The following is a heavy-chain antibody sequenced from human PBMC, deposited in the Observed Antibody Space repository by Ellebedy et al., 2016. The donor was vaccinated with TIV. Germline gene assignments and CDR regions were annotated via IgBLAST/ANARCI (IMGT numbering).Heavy chain of an antibody. CDR3: ARGRTGVDSYGFPLFDY. J-gene: IGHJ4*02. CDR2: ITGMFRTV. D-gene: IGHD5-18*01. V-gene: IGHV1-69*13. CDR1: GGTFSAYG. Sequence: ASVKVSCKAPGGTFSAYGITWVRQAPGQGLEWMGGITGMFRTVTYAQKFQGRVTITADESTSTAYMELSSLRPDDTAVYYCARGRTGVDSYGFPLFDYWGQGTLVTVAS.